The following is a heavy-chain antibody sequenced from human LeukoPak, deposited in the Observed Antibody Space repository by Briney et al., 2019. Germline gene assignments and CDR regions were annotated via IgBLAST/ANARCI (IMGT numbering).Heavy chain of an antibody. CDR2: ISYDGSNK. CDR3: AKVTTWAARTRILYYYYGMDV. CDR1: GFTFSSYG. Sequence: GGSLRLSCAASGFTFSSYGMHWVRQAPGKGLEWVAVISYDGSNKYYADSVKGRFTISRDNSKNTLYLQMNSLRAEDTAVYYCAKVTTWAARTRILYYYYGMDVWGQGTTVTVSS. V-gene: IGHV3-30*18. J-gene: IGHJ6*02. D-gene: IGHD6-25*01.